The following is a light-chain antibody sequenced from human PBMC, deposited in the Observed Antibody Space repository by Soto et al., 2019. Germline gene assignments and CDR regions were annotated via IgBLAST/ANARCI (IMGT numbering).Light chain of an antibody. CDR2: GAS. V-gene: IGKV3-20*01. J-gene: IGKJ2*01. CDR3: QQYGSSPYT. Sequence: EIVLTQSPGTLSVSPGQIVTLAFRASQSVSSSFLAWYQQKLGQAPRLLIYGASSMATGIPDRFSGSESGTDFTLTISRLEPEDFAVYYCQQYGSSPYTFGQGTKLEIK. CDR1: QSVSSSF.